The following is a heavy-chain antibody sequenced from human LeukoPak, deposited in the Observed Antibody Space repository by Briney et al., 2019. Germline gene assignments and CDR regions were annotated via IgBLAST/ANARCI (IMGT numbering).Heavy chain of an antibody. CDR2: IKQDGSEK. J-gene: IGHJ5*02. CDR1: GFTFSSYW. D-gene: IGHD5-12*01. Sequence: GGSLRLSCAASGFTFSSYWMSWVRQAPGKGLEWVANIKQDGSEKYYVDSVKGRFTISRDNAKNSLYLQMNSLRAEDTAVYYCARVGGYGNYSWFDPWGQGTLVTVSS. V-gene: IGHV3-7*01. CDR3: ARVGGYGNYSWFDP.